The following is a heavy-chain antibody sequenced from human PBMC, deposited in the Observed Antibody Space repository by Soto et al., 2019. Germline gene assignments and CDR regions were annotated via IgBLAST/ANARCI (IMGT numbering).Heavy chain of an antibody. CDR1: GFTFSSYG. V-gene: IGHV3-33*01. Sequence: GGSLRLSCAASGFTFSSYGMHWVRQAPGKGLEWVAVIWYDGSNKYYADSVKGRFTISRDNSKNTLYLQMNSLRAEDTAVYYCARDPSYDFWSGYLRPHYYYYGMDVWGQGTTVTVSS. D-gene: IGHD3-3*01. CDR3: ARDPSYDFWSGYLRPHYYYYGMDV. CDR2: IWYDGSNK. J-gene: IGHJ6*02.